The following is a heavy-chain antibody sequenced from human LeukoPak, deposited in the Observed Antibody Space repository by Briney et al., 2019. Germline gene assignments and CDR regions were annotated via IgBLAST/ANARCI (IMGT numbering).Heavy chain of an antibody. V-gene: IGHV3-49*04. CDR3: TRRYNYDSSGYYYVRDAFDI. D-gene: IGHD3-22*01. J-gene: IGHJ3*02. CDR1: GFTFSSYS. CDR2: IRSKAYGGAT. Sequence: HAGGSLRLSCAASGFTFSSYSMNWVRQAPGKGLEWVGFIRSKAYGGATKNAASVKGRFTISRDDSRSIAYLQMNSLKTEDTAVYYCTRRYNYDSSGYYYVRDAFDIWGQGTMVTVSS.